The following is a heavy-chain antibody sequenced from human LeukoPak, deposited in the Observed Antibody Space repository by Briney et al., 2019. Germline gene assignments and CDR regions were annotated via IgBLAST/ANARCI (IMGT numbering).Heavy chain of an antibody. D-gene: IGHD5-18*01. V-gene: IGHV1-46*01. J-gene: IGHJ4*02. Sequence: ASVKVSCKASGYTFTSYYMHWVRQAPGQGLEWMGIINPSGGSTSYAQKFQGRVTMTRDTSTSTVYMELSSLRSEDTAVYYCARALYGYGDGAYFDYWGQGTLVTVSS. CDR1: GYTFTSYY. CDR2: INPSGGST. CDR3: ARALYGYGDGAYFDY.